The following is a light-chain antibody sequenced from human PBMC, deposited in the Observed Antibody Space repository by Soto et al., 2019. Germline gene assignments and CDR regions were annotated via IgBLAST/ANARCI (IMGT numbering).Light chain of an antibody. J-gene: IGKJ5*01. CDR1: QGISSW. Sequence: DIQMTQSPSFVSASAVERVTITFRASQGISSWLAWYQQKPGRAPKLLIYAASRLQGGVPLRFSGSGSGTEFTLSISSLQPEDVATYYCQQLDSFPLTFGQGTRLEIK. CDR3: QQLDSFPLT. CDR2: AAS. V-gene: IGKV1-12*01.